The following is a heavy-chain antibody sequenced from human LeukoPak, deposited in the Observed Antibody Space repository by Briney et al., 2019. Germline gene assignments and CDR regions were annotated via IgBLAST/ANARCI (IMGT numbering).Heavy chain of an antibody. Sequence: SETLSLTCAVSGYSLGKNYYWGWIRQSPGKGLEWIGRIYGRASTSYNPSLMNRVTMSVGTSKNHFSLQLTSVTAADTAVYYCARYDSRGSASTKFDYWGPGIQVTVSS. D-gene: IGHD3-3*01. CDR1: GYSLGKNYY. J-gene: IGHJ4*02. CDR2: IYGRAST. V-gene: IGHV4-38-2*01. CDR3: ARYDSRGSASTKFDY.